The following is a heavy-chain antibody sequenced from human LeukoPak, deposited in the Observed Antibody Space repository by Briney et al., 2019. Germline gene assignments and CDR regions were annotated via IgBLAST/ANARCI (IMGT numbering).Heavy chain of an antibody. CDR2: IYHSGST. V-gene: IGHV4-38-2*01. Sequence: SETLSLTCAVSGYSISSGYYWGWIRQPPGKGLEWIGSIYHSGSTYYNPSLKSRVTISVDTSKNQFSLKLSSVTAADSAVYYCARIEDFGVVTVDYWGQGTRVTVSS. J-gene: IGHJ4*02. CDR3: ARIEDFGVVTVDY. D-gene: IGHD3-3*01. CDR1: GYSISSGYY.